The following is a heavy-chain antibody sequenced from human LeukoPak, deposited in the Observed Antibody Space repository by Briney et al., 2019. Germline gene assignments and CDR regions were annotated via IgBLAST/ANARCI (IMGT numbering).Heavy chain of an antibody. CDR3: ASDRDYYDSSGYLFDY. Sequence: AGGSLRLSCAASGFTFRSYLMSWVRQAPGKGLEWVANIKQDGSEKYYVDSVKGRLTISRDNAKNSLYLQMNSLRAEDTAVYYCASDRDYYDSSGYLFDYWGQGTLVTVSS. CDR2: IKQDGSEK. J-gene: IGHJ4*02. CDR1: GFTFRSYL. V-gene: IGHV3-7*01. D-gene: IGHD3-22*01.